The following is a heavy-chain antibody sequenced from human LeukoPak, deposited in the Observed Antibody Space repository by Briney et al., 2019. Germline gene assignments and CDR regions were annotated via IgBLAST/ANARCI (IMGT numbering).Heavy chain of an antibody. D-gene: IGHD6-13*01. Sequence: GGSLRLPCAASGFTLSNYGMSWVRQAPGKGLEWVSSISGSGDSTYYADSVKGRFTISRDNSKNTLYLQMNSLRAEDTAVYYCAKTAGIAAAADFDYWGQGTLVTVSS. V-gene: IGHV3-23*01. CDR1: GFTLSNYG. CDR3: AKTAGIAAAADFDY. CDR2: ISGSGDST. J-gene: IGHJ4*02.